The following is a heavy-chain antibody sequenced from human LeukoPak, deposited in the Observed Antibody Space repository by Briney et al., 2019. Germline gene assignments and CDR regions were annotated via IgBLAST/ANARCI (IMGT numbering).Heavy chain of an antibody. CDR1: GFSLSTSGMR. CDR3: ARTPFYYYDSSGYYYYDY. Sequence: SGPTLVNPTQTLTLTCTFSGFSLSTSGMRVSWISQHPGKALEWLARIDWDDDKFYSTSLKTRLTISKDTSKNQVVLTMTNMDPVDTATYYCARTPFYYYDSSGYYYYDYWGQGTLVTVSS. CDR2: IDWDDDK. D-gene: IGHD3-22*01. J-gene: IGHJ4*02. V-gene: IGHV2-70*04.